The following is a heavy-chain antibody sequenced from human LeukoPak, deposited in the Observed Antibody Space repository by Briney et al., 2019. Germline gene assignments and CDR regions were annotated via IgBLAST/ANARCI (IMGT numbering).Heavy chain of an antibody. Sequence: PGGSLRLSCAASGFTFSSYWMHWVRQAPGKGLVWVSRINSDGSSTSYADSVKGRFTISRDNAKNTLYLQMNSLRAEDTAVYYCARRLVVRGVIIYPDDAFDIPGQGTMVTVSS. V-gene: IGHV3-74*01. CDR1: GFTFSSYW. CDR2: INSDGSST. CDR3: ARRLVVRGVIIYPDDAFDI. J-gene: IGHJ3*02. D-gene: IGHD3-10*01.